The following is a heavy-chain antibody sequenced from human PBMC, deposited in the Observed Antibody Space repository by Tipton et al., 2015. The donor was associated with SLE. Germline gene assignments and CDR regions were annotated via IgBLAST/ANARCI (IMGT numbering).Heavy chain of an antibody. CDR3: ARSYYYTSGSHSYYYGLDV. Sequence: SLRLSCAASGFTFSGHWMHWVRQAPGKGLVWVSRTNGDGSSTAYADSVKGRFTISRDNARNTLYVQMNSLRAEDTAVYYCARSYYYTSGSHSYYYGLDVWGQGTTVTVSS. CDR1: GFTFSGHW. J-gene: IGHJ6*02. D-gene: IGHD3-10*01. CDR2: TNGDGSST. V-gene: IGHV3-74*03.